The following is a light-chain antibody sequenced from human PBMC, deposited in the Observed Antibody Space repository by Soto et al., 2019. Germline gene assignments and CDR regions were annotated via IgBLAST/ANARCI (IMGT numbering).Light chain of an antibody. Sequence: QSALTQPASVSGSPGQSITISCTGTNSDVGAYSYVSWYQQYPGKAPKPLIYDVGARPSGISDRFSGSKSGNTASLTISGLQAEDEADYYCSSYTAFTTYVFGSGTKLTVL. CDR2: DVG. J-gene: IGLJ1*01. V-gene: IGLV2-14*03. CDR1: NSDVGAYSY. CDR3: SSYTAFTTYV.